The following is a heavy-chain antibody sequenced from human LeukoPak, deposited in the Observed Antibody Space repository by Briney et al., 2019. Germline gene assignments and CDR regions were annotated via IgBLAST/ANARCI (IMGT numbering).Heavy chain of an antibody. D-gene: IGHD2-2*01. CDR2: INPNDGDT. CDR1: GYTFTDYD. Sequence: ASVKVSCKASGYTFTDYDMHWVRQAPGQGFEWMGWINPNDGDTYYAQKLQGRVTMTRDTSISTAHMEVSRLRSDDTAVYYCARAKFLYCSSTSCHFDYWGQGTLVTVSS. CDR3: ARAKFLYCSSTSCHFDY. V-gene: IGHV1-2*02. J-gene: IGHJ4*02.